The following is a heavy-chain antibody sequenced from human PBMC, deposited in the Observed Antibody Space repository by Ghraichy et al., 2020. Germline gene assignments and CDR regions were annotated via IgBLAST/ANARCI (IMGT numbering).Heavy chain of an antibody. D-gene: IGHD3-16*01. J-gene: IGHJ6*02. Sequence: ASVEVSCKASGYILTSYGMSWVRQAPGQGLEWMGWISGYNGNTRYAQNLQGRVTMTTDTSTSTAYMEVRSLRSDDTAVYYCARDGMLINSNYGMDVWGQGTTVTVS. V-gene: IGHV1-18*01. CDR3: ARDGMLINSNYGMDV. CDR1: GYILTSYG. CDR2: ISGYNGNT.